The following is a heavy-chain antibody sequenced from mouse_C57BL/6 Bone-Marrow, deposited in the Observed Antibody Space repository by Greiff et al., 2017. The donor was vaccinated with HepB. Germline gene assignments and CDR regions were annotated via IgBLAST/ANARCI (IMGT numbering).Heavy chain of an antibody. J-gene: IGHJ3*01. Sequence: VKLQESGPELVKPGASVKISCKASGYAFSSSWMNWVKQRPGKGLEWIGRIYPGDGDTNYNGKFKGKATLTADKSSSTAYMPLSSLTSEDSAVYFCASGNPLAYWGQGTLVTVSA. CDR3: ASGNPLAY. V-gene: IGHV1-82*01. CDR1: GYAFSSSW. CDR2: IYPGDGDT.